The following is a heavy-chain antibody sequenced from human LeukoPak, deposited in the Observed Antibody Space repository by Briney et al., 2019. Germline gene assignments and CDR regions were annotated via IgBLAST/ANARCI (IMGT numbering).Heavy chain of an antibody. CDR3: ARGLPSGTRSFDY. Sequence: SETLSLTCAVYGGSFSGYYWSWIRQPPGKGLEWIGEINHSGSTNYNPSLKSRVTISVDTSKNQFSLELSSVTAADTAVYYCARGLPSGTRSFDYWGQGTLVTVS. CDR2: INHSGST. J-gene: IGHJ4*02. V-gene: IGHV4-34*01. D-gene: IGHD2-15*01. CDR1: GGSFSGYY.